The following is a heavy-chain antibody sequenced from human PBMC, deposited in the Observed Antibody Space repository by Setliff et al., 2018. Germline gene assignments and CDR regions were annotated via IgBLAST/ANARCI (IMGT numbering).Heavy chain of an antibody. Sequence: PGGSLRLSCAASGFTFSSYWMSWVRQAPGKGLEWVSAISGSGGSTYYADSVKGLFTISRDNAKNSLYLQINSLRAEDTAVYYCARDRGSGSYFLRYFDYWGQGTLVTVSS. J-gene: IGHJ4*02. CDR3: ARDRGSGSYFLRYFDY. V-gene: IGHV3-23*01. CDR2: ISGSGGST. CDR1: GFTFSSYW. D-gene: IGHD1-26*01.